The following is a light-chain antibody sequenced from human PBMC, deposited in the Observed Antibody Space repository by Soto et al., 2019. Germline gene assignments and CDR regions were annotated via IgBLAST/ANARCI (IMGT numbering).Light chain of an antibody. J-gene: IGKJ2*01. CDR2: EAS. V-gene: IGKV3-11*01. Sequence: EVVLTQSPATLSLSPGERATLSCRASQSVDIYLAWYQHKPGQAPRLLIYEASNRATDIPARFSGSGSGTDFTLTISSLEPEDFAVYYCQQRSNGPSYTFGQGTKLEIK. CDR1: QSVDIY. CDR3: QQRSNGPSYT.